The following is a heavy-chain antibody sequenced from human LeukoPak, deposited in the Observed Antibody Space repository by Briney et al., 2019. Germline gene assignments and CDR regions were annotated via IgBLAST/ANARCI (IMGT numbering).Heavy chain of an antibody. CDR1: GGTFSSYA. J-gene: IGHJ4*02. D-gene: IGHD5-12*01. Sequence: SVKVSCKASGGTFSSYAISWVRQAPGQGLEWMGGIIPIFGTANYAQKFQGRVTITADESTSTAYMELSRLRSEDTAVYYCARGSVESGYKDYWGQGTLVTVSS. V-gene: IGHV1-69*13. CDR3: ARGSVESGYKDY. CDR2: IIPIFGTA.